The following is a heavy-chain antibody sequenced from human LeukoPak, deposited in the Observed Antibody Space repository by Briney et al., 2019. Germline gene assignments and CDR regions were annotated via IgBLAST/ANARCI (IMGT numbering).Heavy chain of an antibody. V-gene: IGHV1-69*04. CDR2: IIPILGIA. D-gene: IGHD3-22*01. Sequence: SVKVSCKASGGTFSSYAISWVRQAPGQGLEWMGRIIPILGIANYAQKFQGRVTITADKSTSTAYMELSSLRSEDTAVYYCARDQVIEVVMYYYYYGMDVWGQGTTVTVSS. CDR3: ARDQVIEVVMYYYYYGMDV. J-gene: IGHJ6*02. CDR1: GGTFSSYA.